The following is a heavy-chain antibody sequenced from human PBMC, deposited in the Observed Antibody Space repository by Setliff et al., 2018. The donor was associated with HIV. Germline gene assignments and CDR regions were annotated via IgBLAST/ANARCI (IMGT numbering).Heavy chain of an antibody. J-gene: IGHJ4*02. V-gene: IGHV4-34*01. CDR2: IDHSGST. Sequence: PSETLSLTCAVYGGSFNDYYWTWIRQPPGKGLEWIGEIDHSGSTKYHASLKSRVTISIDTPKNQISLKLSSVTAADTAVYYCARGLNYYGSGSYLPLGYWGQGTLVTGS. CDR1: GGSFNDYY. D-gene: IGHD3-10*01. CDR3: ARGLNYYGSGSYLPLGY.